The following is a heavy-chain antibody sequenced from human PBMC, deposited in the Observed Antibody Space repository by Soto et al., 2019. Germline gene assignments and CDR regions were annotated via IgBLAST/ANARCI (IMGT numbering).Heavy chain of an antibody. CDR2: ITPLGGAT. CDR3: ARKIVEEISKSYALDI. D-gene: IGHD1-26*01. J-gene: IGHJ3*02. CDR1: VCSITNYH. V-gene: IGHV1-46*01. Sequence: GASVKGSCKASVCSITNYHMHFVRQAPAQGLEWMGVITPLGGATTYAQKFQGRVTMSADMSTSNVHMDLSSLRTDDTAVYYCARKIVEEISKSYALDIWGQGTMVTVSS.